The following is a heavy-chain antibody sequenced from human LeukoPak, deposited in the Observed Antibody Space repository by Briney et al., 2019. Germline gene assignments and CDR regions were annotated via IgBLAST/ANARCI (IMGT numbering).Heavy chain of an antibody. D-gene: IGHD5-12*01. V-gene: IGHV3-74*01. Sequence: GGSLRLSCAASGFTFSTYWMHWVRQAPGKGLVWVSRINPDGTTTSYADSVKGRFTISRDNAKDTVYLQMNSLRAEDTAVYYCARDILYSGYDYWGQGTLVTVSS. J-gene: IGHJ4*02. CDR2: INPDGTTT. CDR3: ARDILYSGYDY. CDR1: GFTFSTYW.